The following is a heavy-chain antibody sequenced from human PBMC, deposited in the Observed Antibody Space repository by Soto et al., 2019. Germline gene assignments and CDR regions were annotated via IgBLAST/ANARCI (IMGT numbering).Heavy chain of an antibody. V-gene: IGHV4-34*01. CDR1: GGSFSGYY. D-gene: IGHD6-6*01. CDR2: INHSGST. J-gene: IGHJ6*03. CDR3: ARRRVSSSNYYYYMDV. Sequence: SETLSLTCAVYGGSFSGYYWSWIRQPPGKGLEWIGEINHSGSTNYNPSLKSRVTISVDTSKNQFSLKLSSVTAADTAVYYCARRRVSSSNYYYYMDVWGKGTTVTVSS.